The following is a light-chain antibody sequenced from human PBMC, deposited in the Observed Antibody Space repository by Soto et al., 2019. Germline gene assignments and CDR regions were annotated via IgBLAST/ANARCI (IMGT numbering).Light chain of an antibody. CDR1: QSITGW. V-gene: IGKV1-5*01. J-gene: IGKJ1*01. CDR2: DAS. CDR3: QQYNSYCT. Sequence: DIQMTQSPSTLSASAGDRVTITCRASQSITGWLAWYQQKPGKAPKLLIYDASSLESGVPSRFSGSGSGTEFTLTISSLQPDDFATYYCQQYNSYCTFGQGTKVDIK.